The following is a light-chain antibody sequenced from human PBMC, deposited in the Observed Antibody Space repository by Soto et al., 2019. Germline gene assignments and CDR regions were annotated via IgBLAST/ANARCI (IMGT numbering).Light chain of an antibody. CDR3: QQSYSTRWT. Sequence: IQMPPSPSSLSASVGDRVTITCRASQSISSYLNWYQQKPGKAPKLLIYAASSLQSGVPSRFSGSGSGTDFTLTISSLQPEDFATYYCQQSYSTRWTFGQGTKVDI. CDR2: AAS. J-gene: IGKJ1*01. V-gene: IGKV1-39*01. CDR1: QSISSY.